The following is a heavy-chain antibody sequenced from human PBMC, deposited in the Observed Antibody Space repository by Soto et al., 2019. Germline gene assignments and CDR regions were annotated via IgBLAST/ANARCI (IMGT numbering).Heavy chain of an antibody. CDR1: GFTFSSYA. CDR3: AKDGSGWYYGYFQH. D-gene: IGHD6-19*01. Sequence: EVQLLESGGGLVQPGGSLRLSCAASGFTFSSYAMSWVRQAPGKGLELVSAISGSGGRTYYADSVKGRFTISRDNSKNTLYLQMNSLRAEDTAVYYCAKDGSGWYYGYFQHWGQGTLVTVSS. J-gene: IGHJ1*01. CDR2: ISGSGGRT. V-gene: IGHV3-23*01.